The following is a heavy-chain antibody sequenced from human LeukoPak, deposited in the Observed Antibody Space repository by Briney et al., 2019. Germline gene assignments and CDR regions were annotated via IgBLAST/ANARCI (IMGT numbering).Heavy chain of an antibody. CDR2: IWYDGSNK. D-gene: IGHD2-21*02. J-gene: IGHJ4*02. V-gene: IGHV3-33*01. CDR3: ARGIWAYCGGDCYSDPDS. CDR1: GFTFSSYG. Sequence: GGSLRLSCAASGFTFSSYGMHWVRQAPGKGLEWVAIIWYDGSNKYYADSVKGRFTISRDNSKNTVYLQMNSLRAEDTAVYFCARGIWAYCGGDCYSDPDSWGQGTLVTVSS.